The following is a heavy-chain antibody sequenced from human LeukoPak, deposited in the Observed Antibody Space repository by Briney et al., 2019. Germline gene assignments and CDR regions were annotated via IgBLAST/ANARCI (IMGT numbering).Heavy chain of an antibody. V-gene: IGHV4-31*03. D-gene: IGHD4-17*01. Sequence: SETLSLTCTVSGGSISSGGYYWSWIRQHPGKGLEWIGYIYYSGSTYYNPSLKSRVTISVDTSKNQFSLKLSSVTAADTAVYYCARNTYGDYGWFDPWGQGTPVTVSS. CDR3: ARNTYGDYGWFDP. CDR2: IYYSGST. CDR1: GGSISSGGYY. J-gene: IGHJ5*02.